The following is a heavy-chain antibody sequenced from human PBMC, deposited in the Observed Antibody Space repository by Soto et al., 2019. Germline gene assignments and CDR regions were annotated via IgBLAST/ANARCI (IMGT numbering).Heavy chain of an antibody. V-gene: IGHV1-46*01. CDR3: ARPGGGDASWLPYYYYYGMDV. Sequence: QVQLVQSGAEVKKPGASVKVSCKASGYTFTSYYMHWVRQAPGQGLEWMGIINPSGGSTSYAQKFQGRVTMTRDTSTSTVYMELSSLRSGDTAVYYCARPGGGDASWLPYYYYYGMDVWGQGTTVTVSS. CDR1: GYTFTSYY. J-gene: IGHJ6*02. D-gene: IGHD3-22*01. CDR2: INPSGGST.